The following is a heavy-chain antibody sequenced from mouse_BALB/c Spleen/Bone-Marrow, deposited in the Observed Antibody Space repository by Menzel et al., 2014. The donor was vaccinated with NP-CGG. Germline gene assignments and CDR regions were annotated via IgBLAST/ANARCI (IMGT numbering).Heavy chain of an antibody. CDR1: GFTFSSFG. Sequence: ESGGGLVQPGGSRKLSCAASGFTFSSFGMHWVRQAPEKGLEWVAYISSGSSTIYYADTVKGRFTISRDNPKNTLFLQMTSLRSEDTATYYCARGGNYAWFAYWGQGTLVTVSA. D-gene: IGHD2-1*01. CDR3: ARGGNYAWFAY. V-gene: IGHV5-17*02. CDR2: ISSGSSTI. J-gene: IGHJ3*01.